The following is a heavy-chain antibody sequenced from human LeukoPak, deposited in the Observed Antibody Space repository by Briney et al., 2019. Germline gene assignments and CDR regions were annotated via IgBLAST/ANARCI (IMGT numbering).Heavy chain of an antibody. V-gene: IGHV3-21*01. CDR1: GFSFSVYT. CDR2: ISGRSSNT. J-gene: IGHJ3*01. Sequence: GGSLKLACDASGFSFSVYTMNWVRQAPGKGLEGVASISGRSSNTDYRDSVWGRFTVSRDNAKGTLYLQMSGLRVEDTAVYYCARENGFGDSFDFWGHGTMVIVSA. D-gene: IGHD2-8*01. CDR3: ARENGFGDSFDF.